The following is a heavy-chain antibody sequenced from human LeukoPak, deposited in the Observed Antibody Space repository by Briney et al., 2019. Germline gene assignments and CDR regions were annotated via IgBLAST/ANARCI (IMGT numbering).Heavy chain of an antibody. CDR1: GFTVSSNY. CDR3: ARGDGSSWWFDY. D-gene: IGHD6-13*01. CDR2: LNSDGSIT. J-gene: IGHJ4*02. V-gene: IGHV3-74*01. Sequence: GGSLRLSCAASGFTVSSNYMSWVRQAPGKGLVWVSRLNSDGSITSYGDPVKGRFTISRDNAKNTLYLQMNSLRAEDTAVYYCARGDGSSWWFDYWGQGTLVTVSS.